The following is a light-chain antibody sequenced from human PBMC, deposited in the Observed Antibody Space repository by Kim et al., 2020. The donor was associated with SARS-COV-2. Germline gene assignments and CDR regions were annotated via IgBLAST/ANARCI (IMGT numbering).Light chain of an antibody. CDR1: SSDVGSYDL. Sequence: QSALTQPASVSGSPGQSITISCTGTSSDVGSYDLVSWYQQHPGKAPKLMICEVTKRPSGISNRFSGSKSGNTASLTISGLQAADEADYYCCSYAGTHWVFGGGTQLTVL. CDR3: CSYAGTHWV. V-gene: IGLV2-23*02. J-gene: IGLJ3*02. CDR2: EVT.